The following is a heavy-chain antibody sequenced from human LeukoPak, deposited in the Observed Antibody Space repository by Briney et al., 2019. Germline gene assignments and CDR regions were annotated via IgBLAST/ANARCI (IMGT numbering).Heavy chain of an antibody. CDR2: ISAYNGNT. Sequence: SSVKVSCNASGYTFTSYGISWVRQAPGQGLEWMGWISAYNGNTNYAQKLQGRVTMTTDTSTSTAYMELRSLRSDDTAVYYCARVRNDDYSDYWGQGTLVTVSS. CDR3: ARVRNDDYSDY. V-gene: IGHV1-18*01. CDR1: GYTFTSYG. D-gene: IGHD1-1*01. J-gene: IGHJ4*02.